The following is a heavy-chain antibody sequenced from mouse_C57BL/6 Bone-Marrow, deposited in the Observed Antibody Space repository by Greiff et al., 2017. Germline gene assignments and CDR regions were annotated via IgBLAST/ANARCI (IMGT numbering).Heavy chain of an antibody. V-gene: IGHV5-6*02. Sequence: EVMLVESGGDLVKPGGSLKLSCAASGFTFSSYGMSWVRQTPDKRLEWVATISSGGSYTYYPDSVKGRFTISRDNAKNTLYLQMSSLKAEDTAMYCCARRGRGAWFAYWGQGTLVTVSA. CDR2: ISSGGSYT. J-gene: IGHJ3*01. CDR1: GFTFSSYG. CDR3: ARRGRGAWFAY.